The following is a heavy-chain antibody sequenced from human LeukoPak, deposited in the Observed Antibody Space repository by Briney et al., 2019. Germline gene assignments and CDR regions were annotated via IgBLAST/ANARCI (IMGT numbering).Heavy chain of an antibody. V-gene: IGHV3-48*01. Sequence: GGSLRLSCAASGFTFSSYSMNWVRQAPGKGLEWVSYISTSRTTIYYADSVKGRFTISRDNAKNSVDLQMNSLRAEDTAVYYCARGAATDGPYNWFDPWGQGTLVTVSS. CDR2: ISTSRTTI. CDR1: GFTFSSYS. J-gene: IGHJ5*02. CDR3: ARGAATDGPYNWFDP.